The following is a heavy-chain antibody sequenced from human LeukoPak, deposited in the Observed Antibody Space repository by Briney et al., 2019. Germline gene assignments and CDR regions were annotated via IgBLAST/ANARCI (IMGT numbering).Heavy chain of an antibody. J-gene: IGHJ3*02. V-gene: IGHV3-23*01. CDR2: ISGSGVST. CDR1: EFTFSSYA. CDR3: AKGRNAFDI. Sequence: GGSLRLSCAASEFTFSSYAMSWVRQAPGKGLEWVSAISGSGVSTYYADSVKGRFTISRANSKNTLYLQMNSLRAEDTAVYYCAKGRNAFDIWGHGTMVTVSS.